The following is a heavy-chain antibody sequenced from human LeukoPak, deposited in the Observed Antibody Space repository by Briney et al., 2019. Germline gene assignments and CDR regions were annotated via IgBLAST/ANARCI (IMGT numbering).Heavy chain of an antibody. CDR3: ARDKWSGYYYDAFDI. CDR2: INPNSGGT. J-gene: IGHJ3*02. D-gene: IGHD3-22*01. CDR1: GYTFTGYY. V-gene: IGHV1-2*02. Sequence: ASVKVSCKASGYTFTGYYMHWVRQAPGQGLEWMGWINPNSGGTNYAQKFQGRVTMTRDTSISTAYMELSRPRSDDTAVYYCARDKWSGYYYDAFDIWGQGTMVTVSS.